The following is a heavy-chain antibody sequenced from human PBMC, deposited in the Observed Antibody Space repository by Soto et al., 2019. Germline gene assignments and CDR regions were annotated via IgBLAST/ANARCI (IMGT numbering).Heavy chain of an antibody. J-gene: IGHJ6*02. V-gene: IGHV1-69*01. CDR2: IIPIFGTA. CDR3: ARDLAGIAAAGTLPDYYYGMDV. CDR1: GGTFSSYA. Sequence: QVQLVQSGAEVKKPGSSVKVSCKASGGTFSSYAIGWVRQAPGQGLEWMGGIIPIFGTANYAQKFQGRVTITADESTSTAYMELSSLRSEDTAVYYCARDLAGIAAAGTLPDYYYGMDVWGQGTTVTVSS. D-gene: IGHD6-13*01.